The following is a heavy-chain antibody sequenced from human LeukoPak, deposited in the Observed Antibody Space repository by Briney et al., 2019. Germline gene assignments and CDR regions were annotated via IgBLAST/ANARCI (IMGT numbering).Heavy chain of an antibody. Sequence: SXYXXTXXXMHWVRQAPGQRLEXMGWIYAGDGHTKYSQKFQGRVTITRDTSASTAYMELSSLRSEDAAVYYCASGPVGARKYFDYWGQGTLVTVSS. D-gene: IGHD3-16*01. J-gene: IGHJ4*01. CDR2: IYAGDGHT. CDR1: XYXXTXXX. V-gene: IGHV1-3*01. CDR3: ASGPVGARKYFDY.